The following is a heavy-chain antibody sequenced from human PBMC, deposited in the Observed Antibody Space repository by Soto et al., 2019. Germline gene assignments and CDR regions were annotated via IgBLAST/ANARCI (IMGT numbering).Heavy chain of an antibody. J-gene: IGHJ3*02. Sequence: PSETLSLTCTFSGGSIISYYWSWIRQPPGKGLEWIGYIYYSGSTNYNPSLKSRVTISVDTSKNQFSLKLSSVTAADTAVYYCARDGRGYGAFDIWGQGTMVTVSS. CDR1: GGSIISYY. CDR3: ARDGRGYGAFDI. D-gene: IGHD3-10*01. V-gene: IGHV4-59*01. CDR2: IYYSGST.